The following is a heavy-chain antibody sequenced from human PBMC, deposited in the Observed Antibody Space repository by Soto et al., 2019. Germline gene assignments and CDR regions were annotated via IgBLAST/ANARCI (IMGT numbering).Heavy chain of an antibody. J-gene: IGHJ3*02. CDR3: SRTTARLLWFGESRAFDI. D-gene: IGHD3-10*01. CDR1: VYTFTSYV. Sequence: ASVKVACKASVYTFTSYVINWVRQTTGQGLEWMGWMNPNSGNTGYAQKFQGRVTMTRNTSISTAYMELSSLRSEDTAVYYCSRTTARLLWFGESRAFDIWGQGTTVTVS. V-gene: IGHV1-8*01. CDR2: MNPNSGNT.